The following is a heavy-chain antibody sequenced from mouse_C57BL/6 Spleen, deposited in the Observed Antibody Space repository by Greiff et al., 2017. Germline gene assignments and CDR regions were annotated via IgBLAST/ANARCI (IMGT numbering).Heavy chain of an antibody. Sequence: EVKLMESGPGLVKPSPSLSLTCSVTGYSITSGYYWNWIRQFPGNKLEWMGYISYDGSNNYNPSLKNRISITRDTSKNQFFLKLNSVTTEDTATYYCASNWDGGLFDYWGQGTTLTVSA. V-gene: IGHV3-6*01. D-gene: IGHD4-1*02. CDR3: ASNWDGGLFDY. CDR2: ISYDGSN. J-gene: IGHJ2*01. CDR1: GYSITSGYY.